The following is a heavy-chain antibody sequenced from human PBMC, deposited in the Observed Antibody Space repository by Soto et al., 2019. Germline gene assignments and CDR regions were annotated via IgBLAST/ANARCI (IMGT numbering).Heavy chain of an antibody. CDR1: GFTFTNAW. CDR3: TTDFSRAPRYPPFDY. CDR2: IKSKADGGTS. D-gene: IGHD2-2*02. Sequence: GGSLRLSCAASGFTFTNAWMNWVRQAPGKGLEWVGRIKSKADGGTSDYAAPVKGRFTISRDDSKNTLYLQINSLKTEDTAVYYCTTDFSRAPRYPPFDYWGQGT. V-gene: IGHV3-15*07. J-gene: IGHJ4*02.